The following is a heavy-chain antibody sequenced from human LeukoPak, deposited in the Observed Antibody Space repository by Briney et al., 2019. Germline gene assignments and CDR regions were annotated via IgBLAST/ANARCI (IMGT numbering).Heavy chain of an antibody. J-gene: IGHJ5*02. V-gene: IGHV1-2*02. Sequence: ASVKVSCKASGYTFTGYYMHWVRQAPGQGLEWMGWINPNSGRTNYAQKFQGRVTMTRDTSISTAYMELSRLRSDDTAAYYCARKRRAIAAAGTENWFDPWGQGTLVTVSS. CDR2: INPNSGRT. CDR1: GYTFTGYY. CDR3: ARKRRAIAAAGTENWFDP. D-gene: IGHD6-13*01.